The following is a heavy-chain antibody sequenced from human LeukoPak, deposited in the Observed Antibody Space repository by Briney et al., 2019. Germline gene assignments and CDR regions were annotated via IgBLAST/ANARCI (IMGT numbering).Heavy chain of an antibody. J-gene: IGHJ4*02. Sequence: PSETLSLTCTVSGGSISSYYWSWLRQPPGKGLEWIGYIYYSGSTNYNPSLKSLVTISVDTSKNQFSLKLSSVTAADTAVYYCARHMGLGYSYGYPYFDYWGQGTLVTVSS. V-gene: IGHV4-59*08. D-gene: IGHD5-18*01. CDR1: GGSISSYY. CDR2: IYYSGST. CDR3: ARHMGLGYSYGYPYFDY.